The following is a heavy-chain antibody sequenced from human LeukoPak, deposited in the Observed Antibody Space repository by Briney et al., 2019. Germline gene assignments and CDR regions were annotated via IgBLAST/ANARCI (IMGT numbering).Heavy chain of an antibody. Sequence: PSETLSLTCTVSGGSISSYYWSWIRQPPGKGLERIGYIYYSGSTNYNPSLKSRVTISVDTSKNQFSLKLTSVTAADTALYYCARSQFSGNWFDPWGQGTLVTVSS. J-gene: IGHJ5*02. CDR3: ARSQFSGNWFDP. CDR2: IYYSGST. V-gene: IGHV4-59*01. CDR1: GGSISSYY.